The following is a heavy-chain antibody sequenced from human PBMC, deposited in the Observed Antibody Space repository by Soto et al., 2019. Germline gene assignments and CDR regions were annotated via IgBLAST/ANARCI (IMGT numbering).Heavy chain of an antibody. D-gene: IGHD3-16*02. CDR3: AKDPRYDYVWGSYRQGGYFDY. J-gene: IGHJ4*02. CDR1: GFTFSSYG. V-gene: IGHV3-30*18. CDR2: ISYDGSNK. Sequence: QVQLVESGGGVVQPGRSLRLSCAASGFTFSSYGMHWVRQAPGKGLEWVAVISYDGSNKYYADSVKGRFTISRDNSKNTLYLQMNSLRAEDTAVYYCAKDPRYDYVWGSYRQGGYFDYWGQGTLVTVSS.